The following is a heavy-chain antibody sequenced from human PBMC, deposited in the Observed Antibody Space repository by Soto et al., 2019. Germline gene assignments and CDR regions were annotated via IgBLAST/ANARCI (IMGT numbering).Heavy chain of an antibody. CDR2: IIPLFNAT. V-gene: IGHV1-69*13. D-gene: IGHD2-2*01. CDR3: AINAERNAQKFDF. Sequence: SVKVSCKTSGGIFKNFDIGWVRQPPGQGLEWMGEIIPLFNATNYAQKFRGRVTVTANESTRTAYMELTRLTYDDTAVYFCAINAERNAQKFDFWGQGTLVTVSS. J-gene: IGHJ4*02. CDR1: GGIFKNFD.